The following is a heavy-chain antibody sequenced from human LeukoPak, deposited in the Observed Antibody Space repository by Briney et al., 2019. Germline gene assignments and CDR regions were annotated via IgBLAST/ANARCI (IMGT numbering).Heavy chain of an antibody. CDR3: ARGSTYDFWSGDALDV. J-gene: IGHJ3*01. Sequence: GGSLRLSCAASGFTFSSYWMTWVRQAPGKGLEWVSSISGSAEKTYYADSVKGRFTISRDSSQKILNLQMNNLRAEDTAIYYCARGSTYDFWSGDALDVWGQGTMVTVAS. CDR2: ISGSAEKT. CDR1: GFTFSSYW. V-gene: IGHV3-23*01. D-gene: IGHD3-3*01.